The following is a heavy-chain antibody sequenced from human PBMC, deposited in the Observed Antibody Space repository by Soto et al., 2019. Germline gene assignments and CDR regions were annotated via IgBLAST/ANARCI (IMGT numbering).Heavy chain of an antibody. D-gene: IGHD2-2*01. Sequence: ASVKVSCKASGYTFTSYGISWVRQAPGQGLEWMGWISAYNGNTNYAQKLQGRVTMTTDTSTSTAYMELRSLRSDDTAVYYCARIEGYCSSTSCQSFDYWGQGTLVTVSS. CDR1: GYTFTSYG. CDR2: ISAYNGNT. V-gene: IGHV1-18*01. CDR3: ARIEGYCSSTSCQSFDY. J-gene: IGHJ4*02.